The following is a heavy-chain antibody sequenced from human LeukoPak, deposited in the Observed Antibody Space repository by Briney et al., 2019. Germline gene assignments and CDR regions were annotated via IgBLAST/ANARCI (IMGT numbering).Heavy chain of an antibody. CDR2: IHHSGSGT. CDR1: GGSISSEY. D-gene: IGHD2-15*01. V-gene: IGHV4-59*08. CDR3: ATLRGAGSAVFAS. J-gene: IGHJ4*02. Sequence: SETLSLTCTVSGGSISSEYWSWIRQPPGKGLEWIGYIHHSGSGTNYNPSLRSRVTISVDTSKRQISLKLSSVTAADTALYYCATLRGAGSAVFASWGQGILVTVSS.